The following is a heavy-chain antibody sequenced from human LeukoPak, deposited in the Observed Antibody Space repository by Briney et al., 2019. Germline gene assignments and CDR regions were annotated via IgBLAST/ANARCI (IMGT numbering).Heavy chain of an antibody. CDR1: GVSISNYY. V-gene: IGHV4-4*08. CDR2: SGST. CDR3: ARDNQQRYYMDV. D-gene: IGHD6-13*01. Sequence: SETLSLTCTVSGVSISNYYWSWIRQPPGKGLEWIAYSGSTNYNPSLKSRVTISIDTSKNQFSLKLSSVTAADTAVYYCARDNQQRYYMDVWGKGTTVTVSS. J-gene: IGHJ6*03.